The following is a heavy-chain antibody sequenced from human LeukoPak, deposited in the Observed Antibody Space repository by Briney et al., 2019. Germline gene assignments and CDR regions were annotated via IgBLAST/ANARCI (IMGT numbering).Heavy chain of an antibody. J-gene: IGHJ4*02. CDR3: ARDQGYCSSTSCYENYFDY. CDR2: IRYDGSTQ. D-gene: IGHD2-2*01. CDR1: DFTFSNYG. V-gene: IGHV3-30*02. Sequence: PGGSLRLSCAASDFTFSNYGMHWVRQAPGKGLEWVTFIRYDGSTQYYINSVKGRFTISRDNAKNTMYLQMNSLRAEDTAVYYCARDQGYCSSTSCYENYFDYWGQGTLVTVSS.